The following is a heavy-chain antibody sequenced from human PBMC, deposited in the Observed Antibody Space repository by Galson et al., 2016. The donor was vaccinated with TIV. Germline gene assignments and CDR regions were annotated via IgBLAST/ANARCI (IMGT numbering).Heavy chain of an antibody. Sequence: SLRLSCAASGFSVSFNHMSWVRRAPGKGLEWVSLIYASDTTYYIDSVKGRFTISRDNSKNTLYLQMNSLRVDDTAVYYCAKAGKGDAYPNYFDHWGQGALVTVTS. D-gene: IGHD5-24*01. CDR3: AKAGKGDAYPNYFDH. V-gene: IGHV3-53*01. J-gene: IGHJ4*02. CDR1: GFSVSFNH. CDR2: IYASDTT.